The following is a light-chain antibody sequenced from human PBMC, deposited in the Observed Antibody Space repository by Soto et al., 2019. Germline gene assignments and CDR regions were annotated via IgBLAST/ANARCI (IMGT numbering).Light chain of an antibody. V-gene: IGLV2-23*02. Sequence: QSALTQHVSVSGSPGQSITISCTGTSSDVGYYNLVSWYQQHPGKAPKVTIYEVYKRPSGVSNPFSGSKSGNTAFLAISGLPAEYEAYYYGCSSAGVRGAVFGGGTQLTVL. J-gene: IGLJ7*01. CDR1: SSDVGYYNL. CDR3: CSSAGVRGAV. CDR2: EVY.